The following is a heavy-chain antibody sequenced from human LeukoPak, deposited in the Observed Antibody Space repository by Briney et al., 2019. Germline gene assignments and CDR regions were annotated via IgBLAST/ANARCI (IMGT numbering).Heavy chain of an antibody. V-gene: IGHV3-33*01. D-gene: IGHD6-6*01. CDR3: ARDKHSSSSFGDY. CDR1: GFTFSSYG. J-gene: IGHJ4*02. CDR2: IWYDGSNK. Sequence: TGGSLRLSCAASGFTFSSYGMHWVRQAPGKGLEWVAVIWYDGSNKYYADSVKGRFTISRDNSKNTLYLQMNSLRAEDTAVYYCARDKHSSSSFGDYWGQGTLVTVSS.